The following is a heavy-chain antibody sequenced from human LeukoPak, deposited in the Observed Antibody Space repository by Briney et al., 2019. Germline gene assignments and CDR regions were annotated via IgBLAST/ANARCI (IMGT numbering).Heavy chain of an antibody. CDR3: ARDAVMDV. Sequence: GGSLRLSCAASGFTFSSYAMHWVRQAPGKGLEWVAVISYDGSNKYYADSVKGRFTISRDNSKNTLYLQMNSLRAEDTAVYYCARDAVMDVWGQGTTVTVSS. V-gene: IGHV3-30-3*01. CDR1: GFTFSSYA. J-gene: IGHJ6*02. CDR2: ISYDGSNK.